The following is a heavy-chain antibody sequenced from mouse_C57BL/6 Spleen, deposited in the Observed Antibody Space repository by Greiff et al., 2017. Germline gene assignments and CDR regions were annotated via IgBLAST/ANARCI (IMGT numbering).Heavy chain of an antibody. J-gene: IGHJ3*01. CDR2: ISSGGDYI. CDR1: GFTFSSYA. D-gene: IGHD1-1*01. Sequence: DVMLVESGEGLVKPGGSLKLSCAASGFTFSSYAMSWVRQTPEKRLEWVAYISSGGDYIYYADTVKGRFTISRDNARNTLYLQMSSLKSEDTAMYYCTRDNYGSSYVGFAYWGQGTLVTVSA. CDR3: TRDNYGSSYVGFAY. V-gene: IGHV5-9-1*02.